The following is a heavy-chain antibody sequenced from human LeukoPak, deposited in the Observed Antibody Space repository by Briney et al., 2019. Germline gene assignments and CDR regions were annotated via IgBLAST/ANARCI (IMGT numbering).Heavy chain of an antibody. V-gene: IGHV1-24*01. J-gene: IGHJ3*02. CDR2: FDPEDGET. Sequence: ASVKVSCKVSGYTLTELSMHWVRQAPGKGLEWMGGFDPEDGETIYAQKFQGRVTMTEDTSTDTAYMELSSLRSEDTAVYYCATGARYFDPRAFDIWGQGTMVTVSS. CDR1: GYTLTELS. CDR3: ATGARYFDPRAFDI. D-gene: IGHD3-9*01.